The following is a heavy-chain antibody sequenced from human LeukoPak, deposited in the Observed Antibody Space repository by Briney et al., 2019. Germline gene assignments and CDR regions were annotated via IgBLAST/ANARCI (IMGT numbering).Heavy chain of an antibody. CDR2: INHSGST. Sequence: SEALSLTRAVYGGSFSGYYWSWIRQPPGKGLEWIGEINHSGSTNYNPSLKSRVTISVDTSKNQFSLKLSSVTAADTAVYYCARGPVLTGSLLYYYYYMDVWGKGTTVTVSS. D-gene: IGHD3-9*01. V-gene: IGHV4-34*01. CDR3: ARGPVLTGSLLYYYYYMDV. J-gene: IGHJ6*03. CDR1: GGSFSGYY.